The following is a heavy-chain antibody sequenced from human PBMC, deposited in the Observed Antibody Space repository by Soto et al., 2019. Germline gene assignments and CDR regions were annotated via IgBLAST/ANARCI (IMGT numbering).Heavy chain of an antibody. CDR1: GGSISNVDYY. D-gene: IGHD1-26*01. J-gene: IGHJ4*02. Sequence: SETLSVTCTVCGGSISNVDYYWTWIRQLPGKGLEWIAYSHHTGPTYYTTSLKSRITISVATSKKQFSLELSSVTAADTAVYYCARGLISGSHYSGGWYYLDSWGQGTQVTVSS. CDR3: ARGLISGSHYSGGWYYLDS. V-gene: IGHV4-31*03. CDR2: SHHTGPT.